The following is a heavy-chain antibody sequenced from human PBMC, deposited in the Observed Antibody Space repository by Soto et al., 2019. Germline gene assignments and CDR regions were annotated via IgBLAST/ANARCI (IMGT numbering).Heavy chain of an antibody. Sequence: EVQLLESGGALVQPGGSLRLSCAASGLPFSATGILWVRQPPGGGLQWVSAIGPNPTNTKYTDSVKGRFTISRDNSKSTLYLQMNSLRTEDTAVYFCAKDPKCCTFGSHFLDNWFDPWGQGTQVTVSS. D-gene: IGHD2-8*01. CDR1: GLPFSATG. CDR3: AKDPKCCTFGSHFLDNWFDP. V-gene: IGHV3-23*01. CDR2: IGPNPTNT. J-gene: IGHJ5*02.